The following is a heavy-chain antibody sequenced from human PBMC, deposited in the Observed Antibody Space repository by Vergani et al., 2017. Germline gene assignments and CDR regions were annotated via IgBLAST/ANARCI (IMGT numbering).Heavy chain of an antibody. J-gene: IGHJ4*02. D-gene: IGHD1-26*01. V-gene: IGHV4-31*03. CDR2: IYYSGST. CDR3: ARGSFREYYFDY. Sequence: QVQLQESGPGLVKPSQTLSLTCTVSGGPISSGGYYWSWIRQHPGKGLEWIGYIYYSGSTYYNPSLKSRVTIPVDTSKNQFSLKLSSVTAADTAVYYCARGSFREYYFDYWGQGTLVTVSS. CDR1: GGPISSGGYY.